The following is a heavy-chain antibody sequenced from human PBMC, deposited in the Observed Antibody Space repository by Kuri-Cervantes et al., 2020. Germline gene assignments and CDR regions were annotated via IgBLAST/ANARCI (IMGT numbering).Heavy chain of an antibody. CDR3: ARDRGTVGFFESGLGY. Sequence: GGSLTLSCAASGFTFSSYAMHWVRQAPGKGLEWVAVISYDGSNKYYADSVKGRFTISRDNSKNTLYLQMNSLRAEDTAVYYCARDRGTVGFFESGLGYWGQGTLVTVSS. CDR1: GFTFSSYA. CDR2: ISYDGSNK. J-gene: IGHJ4*02. V-gene: IGHV3-30-3*01. D-gene: IGHD3-16*01.